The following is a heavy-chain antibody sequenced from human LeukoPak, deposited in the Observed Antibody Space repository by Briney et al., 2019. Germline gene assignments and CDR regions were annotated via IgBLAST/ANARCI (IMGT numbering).Heavy chain of an antibody. J-gene: IGHJ4*02. CDR1: GGSISSSSYY. V-gene: IGHV4-39*01. Sequence: SETLSFTCTVSGGSISSSSYYWGWIRQPPGKGLEWIGSIYYSGSTYYNPSLKSRVTISVDTSKNQFSLKLSSVTAADTAVYYCARHRSYYGSGSYFDYWGQGTLVTVSS. CDR3: ARHRSYYGSGSYFDY. CDR2: IYYSGST. D-gene: IGHD3-10*01.